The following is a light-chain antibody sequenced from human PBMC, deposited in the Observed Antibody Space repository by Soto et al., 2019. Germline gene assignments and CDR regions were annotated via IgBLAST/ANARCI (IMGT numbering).Light chain of an antibody. CDR3: SSYTSSSTF. CDR1: SSDVGGYNY. CDR2: DVS. J-gene: IGLJ1*01. Sequence: QSVLTQPASVSGSPGQSITISCTGTSSDVGGYNYVSWYQQHPGKAPKLMIYDVSNRPSGVSNRFSGSKSGNTASLTISGLQAEDEDDYYCSSYTSSSTFFGTGTKLTVL. V-gene: IGLV2-14*01.